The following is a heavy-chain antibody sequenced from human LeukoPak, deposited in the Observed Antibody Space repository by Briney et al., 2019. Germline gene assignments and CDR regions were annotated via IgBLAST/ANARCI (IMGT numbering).Heavy chain of an antibody. D-gene: IGHD4-23*01. CDR3: ARGPLTDYGGNSGSDY. Sequence: SETLSLTCTVSGGSISSGGYYWSWIRQHPGKGLEWIGYIYYSGSTYYNPSLKSRVTISVDTPKNQFSLKLSSVTAADTAVYYCARGPLTDYGGNSGSDYWGQGTLVTVSS. V-gene: IGHV4-31*03. CDR2: IYYSGST. CDR1: GGSISSGGYY. J-gene: IGHJ4*02.